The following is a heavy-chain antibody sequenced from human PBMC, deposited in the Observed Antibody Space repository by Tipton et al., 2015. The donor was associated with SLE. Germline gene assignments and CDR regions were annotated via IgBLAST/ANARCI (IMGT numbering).Heavy chain of an antibody. J-gene: IGHJ5*02. V-gene: IGHV4-59*05. CDR3: ARQSGYDSP. Sequence: TLSLTCTVSGGSISSYYWSWIRQPPGKGLEWIGSIYYSGSTYYNPSLKSRVTISVDTSKNQFSLKLSSVTAADTAVYYCARQSGYDSPWGQGTLVTVSS. CDR2: IYYSGST. CDR1: GGSISSYY. D-gene: IGHD5-12*01.